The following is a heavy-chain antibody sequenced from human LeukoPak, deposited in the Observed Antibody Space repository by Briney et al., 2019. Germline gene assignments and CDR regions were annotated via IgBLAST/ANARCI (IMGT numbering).Heavy chain of an antibody. D-gene: IGHD4-11*01. Sequence: PSETLSLTCAVYGGSFSGYYWSWIRQPPGQGLEWIATIYYSGSTYYNPSLQSRVTISVDTSKNQFSLKLSSVIAADTAVYYCARHSDRLQSGENAFDIWGQGTLVTVSS. CDR3: ARHSDRLQSGENAFDI. CDR2: IYYSGST. V-gene: IGHV4-34*01. CDR1: GGSFSGYY. J-gene: IGHJ3*02.